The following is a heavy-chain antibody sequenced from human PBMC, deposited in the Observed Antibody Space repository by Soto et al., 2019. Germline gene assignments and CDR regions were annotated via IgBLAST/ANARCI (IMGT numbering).Heavy chain of an antibody. V-gene: IGHV4-34*01. D-gene: IGHD3-3*01. CDR2: INHSGST. Sequence: PSETLSLTCAVYGGSFSGYYWSWIRQPPGKGLEWIGEINHSGSTNYNPSLKSRVTISVDTSKNQFSLKLSSVTAADTAVYYCARRYYDFWSGYYLVEDPRAKYYFDYWGQGTLVTVSS. J-gene: IGHJ4*02. CDR3: ARRYYDFWSGYYLVEDPRAKYYFDY. CDR1: GGSFSGYY.